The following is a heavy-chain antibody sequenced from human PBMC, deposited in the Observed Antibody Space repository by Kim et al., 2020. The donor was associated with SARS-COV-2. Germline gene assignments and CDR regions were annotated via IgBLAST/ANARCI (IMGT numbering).Heavy chain of an antibody. V-gene: IGHV4-34*01. Sequence: SETLSLTCAVYGGSFSGYYWSWIRQPPGKGLEWIGEINHSGSTNYNPSLKSRVTISVDTSKNQFSLKLSSVTAADTAVYYCARSSLYYYGSGRAHHKYY. D-gene: IGHD3-10*01. CDR1: GGSFSGYY. CDR2: INHSGST. CDR3: ARSSLYYYGSGRAHHKYY. J-gene: IGHJ6*01.